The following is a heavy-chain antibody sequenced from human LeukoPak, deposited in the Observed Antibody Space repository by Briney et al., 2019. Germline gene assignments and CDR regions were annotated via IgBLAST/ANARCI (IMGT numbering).Heavy chain of an antibody. CDR3: ARDLVTVTKGFDI. D-gene: IGHD4-17*01. J-gene: IGHJ3*02. V-gene: IGHV4-59*11. CDR1: DDTFSRHY. Sequence: SETLSLTCAVSDDTFSRHYWTWIRQPPGKGLEWIGYISYIGSTNYNPSLKSRVTISIDTSKNQFSPKLSSVTAADTAVYYCARDLVTVTKGFDIWGQGTMVSVSS. CDR2: ISYIGST.